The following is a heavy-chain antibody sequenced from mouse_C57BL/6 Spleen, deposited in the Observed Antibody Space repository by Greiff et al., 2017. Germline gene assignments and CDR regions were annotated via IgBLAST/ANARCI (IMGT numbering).Heavy chain of an antibody. Sequence: VQRVESGPELVKPGASVKISCKASGYAFSSSWMNWVKQRPGKGLEWIGRIYPGDGDTNYNGKFKGKATLTADKSSSTAYMQLSSLTSEDSAVYFCAREGAYYSNYDAMDYWGQGTSVTVSS. CDR1: GYAFSSSW. CDR3: AREGAYYSNYDAMDY. J-gene: IGHJ4*01. CDR2: IYPGDGDT. V-gene: IGHV1-82*01. D-gene: IGHD2-5*01.